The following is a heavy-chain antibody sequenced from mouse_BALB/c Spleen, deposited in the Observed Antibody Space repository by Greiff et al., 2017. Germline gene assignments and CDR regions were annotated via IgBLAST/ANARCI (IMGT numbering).Heavy chain of an antibody. V-gene: IGHV2-2*02. Sequence: QVQLQQSGPGLVQPSQSLSITCTVSGFSLTSYGVHWVRQSPGKGLEWLGVIWSGGSTDYNAAFISRLSISKDNSKSQVFFKMNSLQANDTAIYYCARNIPSDYFDYWGQGTTLTVSS. CDR1: GFSLTSYG. D-gene: IGHD3-1*01. CDR2: IWSGGST. J-gene: IGHJ2*01. CDR3: ARNIPSDYFDY.